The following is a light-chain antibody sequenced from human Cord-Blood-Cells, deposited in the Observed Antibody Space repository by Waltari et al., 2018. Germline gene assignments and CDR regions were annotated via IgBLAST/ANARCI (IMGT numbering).Light chain of an antibody. CDR2: KAS. CDR3: QQYNIYST. CDR1: QSISSW. J-gene: IGKJ4*01. Sequence: DIQMTQSPSTLSASVGDRATITCRASQSISSWLAWYQQKPGKAPKLLIYKASSLESGVPSRFSGSGSGTEFTLTISSLQPDDFATYYCQQYNIYSTFGGGTKVEIK. V-gene: IGKV1-5*03.